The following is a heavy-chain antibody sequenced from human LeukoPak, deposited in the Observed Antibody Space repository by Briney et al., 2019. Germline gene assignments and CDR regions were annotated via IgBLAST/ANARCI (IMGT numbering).Heavy chain of an antibody. CDR2: IWSDGSNK. Sequence: GGSLRLSCAASGFTFSNYGIHWVRQAPGKGLEWVAIIWSDGSNKYYADSVKGRFTISRDNSKNTLYLQMNSLRAEDTAVYYCARSREDYYDGWGQGTLVTVSS. V-gene: IGHV3-33*01. J-gene: IGHJ4*02. CDR1: GFTFSNYG. CDR3: ARSREDYYDG. D-gene: IGHD3-22*01.